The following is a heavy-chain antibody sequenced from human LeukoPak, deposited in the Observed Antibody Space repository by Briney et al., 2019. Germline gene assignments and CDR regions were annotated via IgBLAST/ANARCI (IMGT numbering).Heavy chain of an antibody. Sequence: PSQTLSLTCAVSGGSISSGGYSWSWIRQPPGKGLEWIGYIYHSGSTYYDPSLKSRVTISIDRSKNQFSLKLSSVTAADTAVYYCARAPQALWFGELLPYYFDYWGQGTLVTVSS. D-gene: IGHD3-10*01. CDR1: GGSISSGGYS. CDR2: IYHSGST. J-gene: IGHJ4*02. CDR3: ARAPQALWFGELLPYYFDY. V-gene: IGHV4-30-2*01.